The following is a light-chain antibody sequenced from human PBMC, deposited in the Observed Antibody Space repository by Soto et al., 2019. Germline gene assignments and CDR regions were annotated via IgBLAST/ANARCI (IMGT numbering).Light chain of an antibody. CDR2: EVT. J-gene: IGLJ1*01. Sequence: QSALTQPPSASGSPGQSVTISCTGTSSDVGGYDYVSWYQQHPGKAPKLMIYEVTIRPSGVSDRFSGSKSGNTASLTVSGLQDEDEADYYCASYAGGKNFYVFGTGTKLTVL. CDR3: ASYAGGKNFYV. V-gene: IGLV2-8*01. CDR1: SSDVGGYDY.